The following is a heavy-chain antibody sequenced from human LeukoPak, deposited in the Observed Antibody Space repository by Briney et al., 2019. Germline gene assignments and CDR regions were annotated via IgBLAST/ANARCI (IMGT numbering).Heavy chain of an antibody. CDR3: AKWGDYDILTGYYDSDY. J-gene: IGHJ4*02. CDR2: IGRGSST. D-gene: IGHD3-9*01. Sequence: GASLRLSCAASGFIFSNYAMSWVRQAPGKGLEWVSAIGRGSSTYYADSVKGRFTISRDNSKSTLYLQLNRLRAEDTAVYYCAKWGDYDILTGYYDSDYWGQGTLVTVSS. V-gene: IGHV3-23*01. CDR1: GFIFSNYA.